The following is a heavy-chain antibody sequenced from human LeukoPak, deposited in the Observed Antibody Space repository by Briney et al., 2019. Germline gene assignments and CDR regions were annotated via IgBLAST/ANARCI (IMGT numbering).Heavy chain of an antibody. V-gene: IGHV3-33*01. CDR2: IWYDGSNK. J-gene: IGHJ4*02. CDR1: GFTFSSYG. Sequence: GGSLRLSCAASGFTFSSYGMHWVRQAPGKGLEWGAVIWYDGSNKYYADSVKGRFTISRDNSKNTLYLQMNSLRAEDTAVYYCARDLYCSSTSCSYLFDYWGQGTLVTVSS. D-gene: IGHD2-2*01. CDR3: ARDLYCSSTSCSYLFDY.